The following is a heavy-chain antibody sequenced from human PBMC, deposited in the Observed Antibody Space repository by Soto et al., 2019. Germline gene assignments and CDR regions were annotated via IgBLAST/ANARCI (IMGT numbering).Heavy chain of an antibody. V-gene: IGHV5-51*01. CDR1: GYSFTNYW. J-gene: IGHJ6*02. D-gene: IGHD6-13*01. CDR2: IYPGDSDT. Sequence: PGEALKISCKGSGYSFTNYWISWVRQMPGKGLEWMGIIYPGDSDTRYSPSFQGQVTISADKSISTAYLQWSSLKASDTAMYYCARTSGAGKYYYGMDVWGQGTTVAVSS. CDR3: ARTSGAGKYYYGMDV.